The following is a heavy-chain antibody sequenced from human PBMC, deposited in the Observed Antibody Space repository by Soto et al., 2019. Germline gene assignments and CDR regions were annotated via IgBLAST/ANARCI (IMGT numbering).Heavy chain of an antibody. CDR3: ARDPPLDYYDSSGYGGHDAFDI. V-gene: IGHV1-69*01. D-gene: IGHD3-22*01. CDR2: IIPIFGTA. J-gene: IGHJ3*02. CDR1: GGTFSSYA. Sequence: QVQLVQSGAEVKKPGSSVKVSCKASGGTFSSYAIIWVRQAPGQGLEWMGGIIPIFGTANYAQKFQGRVTITADESTSTAYMELSSLRSEDTAVYYCARDPPLDYYDSSGYGGHDAFDIWGQGTMVTVSS.